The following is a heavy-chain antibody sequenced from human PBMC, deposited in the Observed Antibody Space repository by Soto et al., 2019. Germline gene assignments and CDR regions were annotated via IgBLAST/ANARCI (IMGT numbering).Heavy chain of an antibody. J-gene: IGHJ4*02. Sequence: QITLKQSGTTLVKPTQTLTLTCTVSGFSLNTYGVDVGWIRQPPGKALEWLALIYWDDDKRYSPSLKSRLTITKDTSKNQVVLTMTNMDPVDTVTYYCARALGSWGAYYFDYWGQGTLVTVSS. V-gene: IGHV2-5*02. D-gene: IGHD3-16*01. CDR2: IYWDDDK. CDR3: ARALGSWGAYYFDY. CDR1: GFSLNTYGVD.